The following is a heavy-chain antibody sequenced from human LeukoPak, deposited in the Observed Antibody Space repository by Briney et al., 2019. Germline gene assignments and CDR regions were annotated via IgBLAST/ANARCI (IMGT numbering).Heavy chain of an antibody. J-gene: IGHJ6*02. V-gene: IGHV1-2*02. CDR2: INPNSGGT. Sequence: ASVKVSCKASGYTFTGYYMHWVRQAPGQGLEWMGWINPNSGGTNYAQKFQSRVTMTRDTSISTAYMELSRLRSDDTAVYYCARWDWNDSGYYGMDVWGQGTTVTVSS. CDR3: ARWDWNDSGYYGMDV. CDR1: GYTFTGYY. D-gene: IGHD1-1*01.